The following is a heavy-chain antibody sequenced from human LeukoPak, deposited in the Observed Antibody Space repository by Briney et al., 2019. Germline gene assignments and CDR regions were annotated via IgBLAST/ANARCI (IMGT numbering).Heavy chain of an antibody. CDR2: ISTNYYGGAT. D-gene: IGHD2/OR15-2a*01. V-gene: IGHV3-49*04. CDR1: GFGFGDYA. J-gene: IGHJ4*02. Sequence: GRSLRLSCTTSGFGFGDYAMSWVRQAPGKVLEWVSFISTNYYGGATEYAASVKGRFTISRDDSKSVAYLQMSSLKTEDTAVYYCTRVRGDVFRPGGYYRDYWGQGTLVIVSS. CDR3: TRVRGDVFRPGGYYRDY.